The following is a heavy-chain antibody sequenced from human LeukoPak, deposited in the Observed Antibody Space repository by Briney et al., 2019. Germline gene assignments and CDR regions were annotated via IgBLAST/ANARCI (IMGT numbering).Heavy chain of an antibody. D-gene: IGHD3-3*01. V-gene: IGHV4-61*05. CDR1: GGSISSSSYY. Sequence: SETLSLTCTVSGGSISSSSYYWGWIRQPPGKGLEWIGYIYYTGSTNYNPSLKSRVTISVDTSKNQFSLKLSSVTAADTAVYYCARAGSDFWSGYYDYYYMDVWGKGTTVTVSS. J-gene: IGHJ6*03. CDR3: ARAGSDFWSGYYDYYYMDV. CDR2: IYYTGST.